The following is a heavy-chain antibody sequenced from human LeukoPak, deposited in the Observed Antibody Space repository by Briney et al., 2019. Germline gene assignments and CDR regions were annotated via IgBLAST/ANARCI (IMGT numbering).Heavy chain of an antibody. CDR2: IYPGDSVT. CDR3: AVVYSSGWAIYY. CDR1: GYRFNTYW. V-gene: IGHV5-51*01. D-gene: IGHD6-19*01. J-gene: IGHJ4*02. Sequence: GESLKISFKGSGYRFNTYWNGWVRPVPGKGVEWIGIIYPGDSVTRYSPSFQGHVTISAYKSISTAYLQWSSLKASDTAMYYCAVVYSSGWAIYYWGQVTLVTVSS.